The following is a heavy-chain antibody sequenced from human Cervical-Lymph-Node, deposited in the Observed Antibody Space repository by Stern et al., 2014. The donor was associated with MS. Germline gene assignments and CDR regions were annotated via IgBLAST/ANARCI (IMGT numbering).Heavy chain of an antibody. CDR3: AHSSLGELSFGS. Sequence: QITLKESGPTLVKPTQTLTLTCTFSGFSLSTSEAGVGWIRQPPGKALQWLALIYWDDAKRYSPSLRSRLTITKDTSKNQVVLTMTNMDPVDTATYHCAHSSLGELSFGSWGQGTLVTVSS. CDR1: GFSLSTSEAG. D-gene: IGHD3-16*02. CDR2: IYWDDAK. V-gene: IGHV2-5*02. J-gene: IGHJ4*02.